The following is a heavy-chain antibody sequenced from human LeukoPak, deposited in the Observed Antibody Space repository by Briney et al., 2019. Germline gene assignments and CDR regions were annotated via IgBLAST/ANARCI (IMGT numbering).Heavy chain of an antibody. V-gene: IGHV4-59*12. J-gene: IGHJ6*02. CDR3: ARVRCSTTSCYWYYGLDV. D-gene: IGHD2-2*01. Sequence: PSETLSLTCTVSGGSISSYYWSWIRQPPGKGLEWIGSIYYSGSTYYNPSLKSRVTVSVDKPKNQFSLNLSSVTAADTAVYYCARVRCSTTSCYWYYGLDVWGQGTTVTVSS. CDR2: IYYSGST. CDR1: GGSISSYY.